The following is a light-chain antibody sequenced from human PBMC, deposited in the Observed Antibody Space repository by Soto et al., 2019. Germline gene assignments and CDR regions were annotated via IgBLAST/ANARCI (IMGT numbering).Light chain of an antibody. CDR1: SSNIGSNY. CDR2: SNN. Sequence: SVLTQPPSASGTPGQRVTISCSGSSSNIGSNYVYWYQQLPGTAPKLLIYSNNQRPSGVPDRFSGSKSGTSASLAISGRRSEDEADYYCAAWDDSLSGFYVFGTGTKVTVL. CDR3: AAWDDSLSGFYV. J-gene: IGLJ1*01. V-gene: IGLV1-47*02.